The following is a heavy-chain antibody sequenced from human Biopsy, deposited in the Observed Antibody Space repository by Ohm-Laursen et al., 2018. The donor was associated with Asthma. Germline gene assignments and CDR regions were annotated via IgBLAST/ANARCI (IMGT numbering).Heavy chain of an antibody. CDR2: ISVYNGNT. V-gene: IGHV1-18*01. CDR1: GYTFNSAG. Sequence: GPVKVSCKTSGYTFNSAGITWVRQAPGQGLEWMGWISVYNGNTKVAQKLQDRVTMITDTSTSTAYMELRSLRSDDTAVYFCARAVDYSHYYGIDVWGQGTTVTAS. J-gene: IGHJ6*02. CDR3: ARAVDYSHYYGIDV. D-gene: IGHD3-10*01.